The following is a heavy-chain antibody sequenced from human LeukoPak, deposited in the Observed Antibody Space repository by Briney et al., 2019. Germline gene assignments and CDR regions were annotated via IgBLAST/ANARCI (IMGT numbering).Heavy chain of an antibody. Sequence: SETLSLTCTVSGGSICSYYWSWIRQPPGKGLEWIGYIYYSGSTNYNPSLKSRVTISIDTSKKHFSLKLTSVTAADTAVYYCARHCSGDSCHQIYLEYWGQGTLVTVSS. D-gene: IGHD2-15*01. J-gene: IGHJ4*02. CDR1: GGSICSYY. CDR3: ARHCSGDSCHQIYLEY. V-gene: IGHV4-59*08. CDR2: IYYSGST.